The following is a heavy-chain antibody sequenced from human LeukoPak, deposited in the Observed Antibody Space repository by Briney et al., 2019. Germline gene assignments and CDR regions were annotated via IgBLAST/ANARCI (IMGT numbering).Heavy chain of an antibody. V-gene: IGHV3-20*04. CDR2: INWNGGSP. D-gene: IGHD3-22*01. J-gene: IGHJ4*02. CDR3: ARDQSYYDSSGYYYPY. Sequence: GGSLRLSCAASGFTFDDYGMSWVPQAPGKGLEWVAGINWNGGSPGYADSVKGRFTIPRASAKNSLYLHMESLRAEDTALYYCARDQSYYDSSGYYYPYWGQGTLVTVSS. CDR1: GFTFDDYG.